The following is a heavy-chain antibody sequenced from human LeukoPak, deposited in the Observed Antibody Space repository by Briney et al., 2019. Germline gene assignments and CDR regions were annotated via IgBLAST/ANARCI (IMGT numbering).Heavy chain of an antibody. Sequence: ASVKVSCKASGYSFTDYYMHWVRQAPGQGLEWMGWVNPNSGGTNYAQKFQGRVTMTRDTSINTVYMELSRLRSDDTAVYYCAREYYDSSGYYFHWGQGTLVTVSS. CDR3: AREYYDSSGYYFH. CDR1: GYSFTDYY. J-gene: IGHJ4*02. V-gene: IGHV1-2*02. CDR2: VNPNSGGT. D-gene: IGHD3-22*01.